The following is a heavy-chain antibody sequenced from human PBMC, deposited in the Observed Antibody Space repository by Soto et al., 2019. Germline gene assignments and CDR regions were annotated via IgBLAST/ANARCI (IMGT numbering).Heavy chain of an antibody. CDR2: IYSGGST. CDR1: GFTVSSNY. J-gene: IGHJ3*02. Sequence: GGSLRLSCAASGFTVSSNYMSWVRQAPGKGLEWVSVIYSGGSTYYADSVKGRFTISRDNSKNTLYLQMNSLRAEDTAVYYCGTTHGYYGSGSLHDAFDIWGQGTMVTVSS. V-gene: IGHV3-66*01. CDR3: GTTHGYYGSGSLHDAFDI. D-gene: IGHD3-10*01.